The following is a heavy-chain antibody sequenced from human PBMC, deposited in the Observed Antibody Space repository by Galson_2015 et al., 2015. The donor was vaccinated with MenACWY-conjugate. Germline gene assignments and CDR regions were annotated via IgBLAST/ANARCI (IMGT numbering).Heavy chain of an antibody. CDR1: GFIFRSYW. Sequence: SLRLSCAASGFIFRSYWMHWVRQSPGKGLEWVSRIKIDGSETNYADSVKGRFTISRDNAKNSLYLQMNSLRAEDTSVYYCARDLKDYDFWSGETFYYMDVWGKGTTVTVSS. V-gene: IGHV3-74*01. CDR2: IKIDGSET. CDR3: ARDLKDYDFWSGETFYYMDV. J-gene: IGHJ6*03. D-gene: IGHD3-3*01.